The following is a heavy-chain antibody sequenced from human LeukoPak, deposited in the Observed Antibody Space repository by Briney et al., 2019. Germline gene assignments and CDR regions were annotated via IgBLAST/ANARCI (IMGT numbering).Heavy chain of an antibody. CDR3: ARDRESYYYDSSGYMGFDP. V-gene: IGHV3-74*01. Sequence: GSLRLSCAASGFTFSDCYMSWIRQAPGKGLVWVSRINSDGSSTSYADSVKGRFTISRDNAKNTLYLQMNSLRAEDTAVYYCARDRESYYYDSSGYMGFDPWGQGTLVTVSS. D-gene: IGHD3-22*01. CDR2: INSDGSST. CDR1: GFTFSDCY. J-gene: IGHJ5*02.